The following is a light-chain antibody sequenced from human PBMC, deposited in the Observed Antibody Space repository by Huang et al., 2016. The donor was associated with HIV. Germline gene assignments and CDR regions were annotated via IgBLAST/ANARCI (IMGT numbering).Light chain of an antibody. V-gene: IGKV3-15*01. Sequence: EIVMTQSPATLSVSPGGRATLSCRASQSVSRNLAWYQQKPGQAPRLLIYGASTRATGIPARFSGSGSGTEFTLTISSLQSENFAVYYCQQYYNWPWTFGQGTKVEIK. CDR2: GAS. CDR3: QQYYNWPWT. CDR1: QSVSRN. J-gene: IGKJ1*01.